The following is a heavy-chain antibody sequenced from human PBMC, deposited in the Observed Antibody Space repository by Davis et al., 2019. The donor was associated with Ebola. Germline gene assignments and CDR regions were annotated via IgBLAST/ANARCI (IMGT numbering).Heavy chain of an antibody. CDR2: IWYDGSNK. V-gene: IGHV3-30*02. CDR3: AKDRITIFGVAPLSGP. Sequence: GESLKISCAASGFTFSNYGMHWVRQAPGKGLEWVAVIWYDGSNKYYADSVKGRFTISRDNSKNTLYLQMNSLRAEDTAVYYCAKDRITIFGVAPLSGPWGQGTLVTVSS. CDR1: GFTFSNYG. J-gene: IGHJ5*02. D-gene: IGHD3-3*01.